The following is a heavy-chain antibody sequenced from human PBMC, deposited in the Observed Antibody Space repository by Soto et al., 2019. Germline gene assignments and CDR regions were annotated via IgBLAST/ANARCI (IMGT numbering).Heavy chain of an antibody. CDR1: GGTFRGYY. CDR2: INHSGST. D-gene: IGHD6-19*01. CDR3: ARASGWYSY. V-gene: IGHV4-34*08. Sequence: PETLSLTCAGYGGTFRGYYWSGIRQPPGKGLEWIGEINHSGSTNYNPSLKSRVTISVDTSKNQFSLKLSSVTAADTAVYYCARASGWYSYWGQGTLVTVSS. J-gene: IGHJ4*02.